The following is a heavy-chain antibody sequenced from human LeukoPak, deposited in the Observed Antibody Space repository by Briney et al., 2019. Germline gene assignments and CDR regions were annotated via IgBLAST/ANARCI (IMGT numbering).Heavy chain of an antibody. Sequence: SETLSLTCTVSGCSISSHYWSWIRQPPGKGLEWIGYIYYSGSTNYNPSLKSRVTISVDTSKNQFSLMLSSVTAADTAVYYCARGYSNQYYYYYYMDVWGKGTTVTVSS. V-gene: IGHV4-59*11. CDR3: ARGYSNQYYYYYYMDV. CDR2: IYYSGST. J-gene: IGHJ6*03. CDR1: GCSISSHY. D-gene: IGHD4-11*01.